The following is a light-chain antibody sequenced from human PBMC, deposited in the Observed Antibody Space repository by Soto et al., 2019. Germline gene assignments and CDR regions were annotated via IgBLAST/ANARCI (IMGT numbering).Light chain of an antibody. CDR3: QQRGSWPLT. Sequence: EFVLTQSPAALSLSPGERATLSCRASQSVDKYLAWYQQQPGQAPRLLIYNASNRATGFPARFTGSGSGTDVTHTISSREPEDYAVYYCQQRGSWPLTFGGGTKVELK. J-gene: IGKJ4*01. V-gene: IGKV3-11*01. CDR2: NAS. CDR1: QSVDKY.